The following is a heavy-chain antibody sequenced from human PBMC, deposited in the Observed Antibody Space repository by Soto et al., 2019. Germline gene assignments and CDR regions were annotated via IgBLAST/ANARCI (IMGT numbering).Heavy chain of an antibody. J-gene: IGHJ6*03. CDR1: GFTFSSYA. V-gene: IGHV3-23*01. D-gene: IGHD5-18*01. CDR3: ANTPTAMVADYYYYMDV. Sequence: EVQLLESGGGLVQPGGSLRLPCAASGFTFSSYAMSWVRQAPGKGLEWVSAISGSGGSTYYADSVKGRFTISRDNSKNTLYLQMNSLRAEDTAVYYCANTPTAMVADYYYYMDVWGKGTTVTVSS. CDR2: ISGSGGST.